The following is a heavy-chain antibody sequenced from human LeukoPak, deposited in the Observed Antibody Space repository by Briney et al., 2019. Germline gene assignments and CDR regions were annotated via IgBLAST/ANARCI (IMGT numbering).Heavy chain of an antibody. Sequence: SGTLSLSCTASGVSISSYSRCWVRQPPGKGLEWIGYIYYSGSTNYNPSLKSRVTISVDTSKNQFSLKLSSVTAADTAVYYCARVDSSSWSEDYWGQGTLVTVSS. CDR3: ARVDSSSWSEDY. D-gene: IGHD6-13*01. CDR2: IYYSGST. V-gene: IGHV4-59*01. CDR1: GVSISSYS. J-gene: IGHJ4*02.